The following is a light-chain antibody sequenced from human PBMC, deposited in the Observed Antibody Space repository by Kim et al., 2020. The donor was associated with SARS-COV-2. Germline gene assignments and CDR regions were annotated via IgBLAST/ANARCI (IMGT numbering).Light chain of an antibody. Sequence: QLVLTQSPSASASLGASVKLTCTLSSGHSSYGIAWHQQQPEKGPRNLMKVNSDGTHIKGDGVPDRFSGSSSGAEHYLTISSLQSEDEADYYCQTWDTGMRGVFGARTKLTVL. J-gene: IGLJ3*02. CDR2: VNSDGTH. CDR3: QTWDTGMRGV. CDR1: SGHSSYG. V-gene: IGLV4-69*01.